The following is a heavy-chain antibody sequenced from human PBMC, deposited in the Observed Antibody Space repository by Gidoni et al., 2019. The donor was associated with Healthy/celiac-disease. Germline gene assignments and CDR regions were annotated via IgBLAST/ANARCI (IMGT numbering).Heavy chain of an antibody. Sequence: EVQLVQSGAEVKKPGASLKISCKGSGYSFTSYWIGWVRQMPGKGLEWMGIIYPGDSDTRYSPSFQGQVTISADKAISTAYLQWSSLKASDTAMYYCARLSSVTTENYYYYGMDVWGQGTTVTVSS. D-gene: IGHD4-17*01. J-gene: IGHJ6*02. V-gene: IGHV5-51*01. CDR3: ARLSSVTTENYYYYGMDV. CDR2: IYPGDSDT. CDR1: GYSFTSYW.